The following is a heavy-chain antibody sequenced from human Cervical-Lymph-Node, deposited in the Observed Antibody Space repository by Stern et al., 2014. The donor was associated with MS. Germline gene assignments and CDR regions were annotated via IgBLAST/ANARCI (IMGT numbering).Heavy chain of an antibody. V-gene: IGHV1-24*01. CDR1: GYTFTELS. Sequence: QVQLVQSGAEVRQPGASVKVSCKVSGYTFTELSMHWVRQAPGKGLEWMGGFDPDDGETGYAEKFHGRVTMTKDTFTGTAYMELSSLRSEDTAVYYCATFWRTQWFGDYWGQGTLVTVTS. CDR2: FDPDDGET. D-gene: IGHD3-10*01. J-gene: IGHJ4*02. CDR3: ATFWRTQWFGDY.